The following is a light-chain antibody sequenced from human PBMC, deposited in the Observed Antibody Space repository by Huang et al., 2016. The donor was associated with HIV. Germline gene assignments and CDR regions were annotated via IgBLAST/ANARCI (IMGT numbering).Light chain of an antibody. CDR3: MQALETPIT. CDR2: LGS. CDR1: QSLLHSNGYNY. J-gene: IGKJ5*01. V-gene: IGKV2-28*01. Sequence: IVMTQSPLSLPVTPGEPASISCKSSQSLLHSNGYNYLGWYLQKPGQSPQLLISLGSNRASGVPDRFSGSGSGTDFTLKISRVEAEDVGVYYCMQALETPITFGQGTRLEIK.